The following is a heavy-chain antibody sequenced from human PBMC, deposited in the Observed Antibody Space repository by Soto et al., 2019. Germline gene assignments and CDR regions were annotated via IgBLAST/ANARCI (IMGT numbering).Heavy chain of an antibody. Sequence: QVQLVESGGGVVQPGRSLRLSCAASGFTFSGSAIHWVRQAPGKGLEWVAVISFDGTNKFYTDSVKGRFTISRDNSKNTVYLQMNSLRAEDTAVYFCARETTGDYGLDVWGQGTPVTVSS. CDR2: ISFDGTNK. D-gene: IGHD1-1*01. J-gene: IGHJ6*02. CDR3: ARETTGDYGLDV. CDR1: GFTFSGSA. V-gene: IGHV3-30-3*01.